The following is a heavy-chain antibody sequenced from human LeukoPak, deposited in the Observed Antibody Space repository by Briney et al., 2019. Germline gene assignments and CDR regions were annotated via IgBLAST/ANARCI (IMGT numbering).Heavy chain of an antibody. D-gene: IGHD2-15*01. CDR3: ARGPRDPTEYCSRGACAPTYEV. Sequence: PGGSLRLSCAVSGFIFSDYEMNWVRQAPGKGLEWVSYISSSGRKIYYADSVKGRFTISRDNAKNSLYLQMNSLRADDTAIYYCARGPRDPTEYCSRGACAPTYEVWGQGALVIVSS. CDR1: GFIFSDYE. J-gene: IGHJ4*02. CDR2: ISSSGRKI. V-gene: IGHV3-48*03.